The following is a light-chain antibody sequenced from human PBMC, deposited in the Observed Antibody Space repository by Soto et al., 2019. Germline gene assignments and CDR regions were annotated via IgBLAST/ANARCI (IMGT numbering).Light chain of an antibody. J-gene: IGKJ1*01. CDR2: GAS. CDR1: QGVSSY. CDR3: QQLNSYPPWT. Sequence: QLTQSPSSLSASVGDRVTISCRASQGVSSYLAWYQQKPGKAPKLLIYGASTLQSGVPSRFSGSGSGTDFTLTISSLRPEDFATYYCQQLNSYPPWTFGQGTKVEIK. V-gene: IGKV1-9*01.